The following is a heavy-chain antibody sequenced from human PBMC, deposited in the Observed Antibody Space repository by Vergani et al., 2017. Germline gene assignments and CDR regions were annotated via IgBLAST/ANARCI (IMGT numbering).Heavy chain of an antibody. V-gene: IGHV3-49*04. CDR1: GFSSGAYA. CDR2: IRNKAYGGTT. CDR3: SRGRGYSFGYSDY. Sequence: EVQLVESGGGLVPPGRSLRLSCAASGFSSGAYAMTCVRQAPGKGLEWVAFIRNKAYGGTTEYAAAVKGRFTISRGDSKRLAYLQLSGLKTEDTAVYFCSRGRGYSFGYSDYWGQGTLVTVSS. D-gene: IGHD5-18*01. J-gene: IGHJ4*02.